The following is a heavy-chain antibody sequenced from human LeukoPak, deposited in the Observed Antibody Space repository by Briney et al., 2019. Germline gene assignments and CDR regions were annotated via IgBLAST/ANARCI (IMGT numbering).Heavy chain of an antibody. Sequence: SETLSLTCAVYGGSFSGYYWSWIRQPPGKGLEWIGEINHSGSTNYNPSLKSRVTISVDTSKNQFPLKLSSVTAADTAVYYCARGLRYQLLYYYYGMDVWGQGTTVTVSS. J-gene: IGHJ6*02. CDR1: GGSFSGYY. CDR3: ARGLRYQLLYYYYGMDV. V-gene: IGHV4-34*01. CDR2: INHSGST. D-gene: IGHD2-2*01.